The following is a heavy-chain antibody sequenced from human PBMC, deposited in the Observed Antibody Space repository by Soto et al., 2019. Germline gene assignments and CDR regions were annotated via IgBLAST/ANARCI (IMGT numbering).Heavy chain of an antibody. D-gene: IGHD5-18*01. CDR1: GGSISSGGYY. Sequence: QVQLQESGPGLVKPSQTLSLPCTVSGGSISSGGYYWSWIRQHPGKGLEWIGYIYYSGSTYYNPSLKLLVTISVDTSKNQFSLKLSSVTAADTAVYDCARSGYSYGPNPLLYWGQGTLVSVSS. CDR3: ARSGYSYGPNPLLY. V-gene: IGHV4-31*01. CDR2: IYYSGST. J-gene: IGHJ4*02.